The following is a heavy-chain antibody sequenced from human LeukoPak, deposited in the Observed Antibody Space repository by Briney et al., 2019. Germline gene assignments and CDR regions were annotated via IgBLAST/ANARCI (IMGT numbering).Heavy chain of an antibody. CDR3: AKDLVLSRQLWLGYAFDI. D-gene: IGHD5-18*01. CDR2: ISYDGSNK. CDR1: GFTFSSYG. J-gene: IGHJ3*02. Sequence: GRSLRLSCAASGFTFSSYGMHWVRQAPGKGLEWVAVISYDGSNKYYAGSVKGRFTISRDNSKNTLYLQMNSLRAEDTAVYYCAKDLVLSRQLWLGYAFDIWGQGTMVTVSS. V-gene: IGHV3-30*18.